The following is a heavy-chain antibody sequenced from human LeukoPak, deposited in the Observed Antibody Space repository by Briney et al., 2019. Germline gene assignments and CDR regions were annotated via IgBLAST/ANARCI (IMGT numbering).Heavy chain of an antibody. CDR2: IGPYNGNT. CDR1: GYTFTSYS. CDR3: ARDQDSLVRGVIGY. V-gene: IGHV1-18*01. D-gene: IGHD3-10*01. Sequence: ASVKVSCKASGYTFTSYSISWVRQAPGQGLEWMGWIGPYNGNTNYAQNLQGRVTMTTDTSTSTAYMELGSLGSDDTAVYYCARDQDSLVRGVIGYWGQGTLVTVSS. J-gene: IGHJ4*02.